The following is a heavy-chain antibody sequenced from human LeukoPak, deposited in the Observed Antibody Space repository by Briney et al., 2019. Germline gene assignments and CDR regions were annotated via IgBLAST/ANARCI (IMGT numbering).Heavy chain of an antibody. D-gene: IGHD2-15*01. V-gene: IGHV3-48*03. CDR1: GFTFSSYE. CDR2: ISSSGSTI. CDR3: AKSPVSSCRGSFCYPFDY. Sequence: GGSLRLSCAASGFTFSSYEMNWVRQAPGKGLEWVSYISSSGSTIYYADSVKGRFTISRDNSRNTLYLQMNTLRAEDTAVYFCAKSPVSSCRGSFCYPFDYWGQGNLVTVSS. J-gene: IGHJ4*02.